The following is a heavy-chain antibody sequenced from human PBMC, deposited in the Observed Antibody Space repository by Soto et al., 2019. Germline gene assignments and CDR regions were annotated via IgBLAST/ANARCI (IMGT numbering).Heavy chain of an antibody. Sequence: ASVKVSCKASGYTFTSYGISWVRQAPGQGLEWMGWISAYNGNTNYAQKLQGRVTMTTDTSTSTAYMELRSLRSDDTAVYYCARDRTVGIAVARAGDAFDIWGKGTMVTVSS. V-gene: IGHV1-18*04. CDR3: ARDRTVGIAVARAGDAFDI. D-gene: IGHD6-19*01. CDR1: GYTFTSYG. CDR2: ISAYNGNT. J-gene: IGHJ3*02.